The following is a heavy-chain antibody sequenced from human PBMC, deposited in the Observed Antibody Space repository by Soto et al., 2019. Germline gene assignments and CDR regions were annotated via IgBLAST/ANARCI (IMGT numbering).Heavy chain of an antibody. Sequence: GGSLRLSCAASGVTFISYGMHWVRQAPGKGLEWVAVISYDGSNKYYADSVKGRFTISRDNSKNTLYLQMNSLRAEDTAVYYCAKDYFGYYGMDVWGQGTTVTVSS. CDR2: ISYDGSNK. D-gene: IGHD3-9*01. CDR3: AKDYFGYYGMDV. J-gene: IGHJ6*02. V-gene: IGHV3-30*18. CDR1: GVTFISYG.